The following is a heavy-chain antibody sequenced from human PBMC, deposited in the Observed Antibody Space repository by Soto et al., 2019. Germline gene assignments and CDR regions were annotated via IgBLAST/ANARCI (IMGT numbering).Heavy chain of an antibody. CDR2: INPNSGGT. Sequence: ASVKVSWKAAGYGFTGYYMHWVRQAPGQGLEWMGWINPNSGGTNYAQKFQGWVTMTRDTSISTAYMELSRLRSDDTAVYYCARGGVMATTERYFDYWGQGTLVTVSS. V-gene: IGHV1-2*04. D-gene: IGHD2-21*01. CDR3: ARGGVMATTERYFDY. J-gene: IGHJ4*02. CDR1: GYGFTGYY.